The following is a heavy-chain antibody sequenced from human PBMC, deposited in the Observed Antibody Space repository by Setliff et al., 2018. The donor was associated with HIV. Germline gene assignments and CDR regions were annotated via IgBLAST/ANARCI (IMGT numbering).Heavy chain of an antibody. CDR3: ARVRSGSYSPSDY. Sequence: PGGSLRLSCAASGFTFDDYAMHWVRQTPGKGLEWVAGIDWDMGSIDYADSVKGRFTISRDNAKNSLYLQMNSLRAEDTAVYYCARVRSGSYSPSDYWGQGTLVTVSS. CDR1: GFTFDDYA. V-gene: IGHV3-9*01. CDR2: IDWDMGSI. J-gene: IGHJ4*02. D-gene: IGHD1-26*01.